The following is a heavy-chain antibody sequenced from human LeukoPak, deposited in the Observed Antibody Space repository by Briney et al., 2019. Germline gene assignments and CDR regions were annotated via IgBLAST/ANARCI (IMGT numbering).Heavy chain of an antibody. CDR3: SRDGVLYYDILTGYSGYYYYGMDV. D-gene: IGHD3-9*01. Sequence: GGSLRLSCAASGFTFSRYSMNWVREAPGKGLEWVSSISSSSSYIYYADSVKGRFTISRENDKNSLYLQMYSLRAADTAVYYCSRDGVLYYDILTGYSGYYYYGMDVWGKGTTVTVSS. CDR1: GFTFSRYS. J-gene: IGHJ6*04. CDR2: ISSSSSYI. V-gene: IGHV3-21*01.